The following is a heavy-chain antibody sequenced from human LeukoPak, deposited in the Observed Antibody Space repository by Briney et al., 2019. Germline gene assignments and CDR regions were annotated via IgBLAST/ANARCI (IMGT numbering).Heavy chain of an antibody. J-gene: IGHJ6*02. CDR2: ISSSSSTI. CDR3: ARDPLYCGSTTCYNYYYAVDV. D-gene: IGHD2-2*02. Sequence: SGGSLRLSCAASGFTFSNYAMHWVRQAPGKGLEWVSYISSSSSTIYYADSVKGRFTISRDNAKNSLYLQMNSLRDEDTAVYYCARDPLYCGSTTCYNYYYAVDVWGQETTVTVSS. V-gene: IGHV3-48*02. CDR1: GFTFSNYA.